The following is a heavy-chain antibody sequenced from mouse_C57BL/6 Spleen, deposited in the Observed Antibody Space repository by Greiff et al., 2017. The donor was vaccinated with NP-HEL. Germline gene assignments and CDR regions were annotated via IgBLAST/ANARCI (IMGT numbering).Heavy chain of an antibody. Sequence: QVQLKQSGAELVRPGASVTLSCKASGYTFTDYEMHWVKQTPVHGLEWIGAIDPETGGTAYNQKFKGKAILTADKSSSTAYMELRSLTSEDSAVYYCTRWGYGSSSAWFAYWGQGTLVTVSA. D-gene: IGHD1-1*01. CDR2: IDPETGGT. V-gene: IGHV1-15*01. CDR3: TRWGYGSSSAWFAY. CDR1: GYTFTDYE. J-gene: IGHJ3*01.